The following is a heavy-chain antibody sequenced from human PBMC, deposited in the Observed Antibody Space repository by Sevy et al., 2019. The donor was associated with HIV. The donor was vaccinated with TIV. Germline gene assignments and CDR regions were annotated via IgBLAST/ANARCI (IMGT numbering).Heavy chain of an antibody. CDR3: AGGAMTTVNTGGYYYYFGLDV. J-gene: IGHJ6*02. D-gene: IGHD4-17*01. CDR2: IYTSGNT. Sequence: SDTLSLTCSVSGGSISPYYWSWIRQPAGKGLEWIGRIYTSGNTNYNPSLKSRVTMSVDTSNKQFSLKQSSVTAADTAVYYCAGGAMTTVNTGGYYYYFGLDVWGQGTTVTVSS. CDR1: GGSISPYY. V-gene: IGHV4-4*07.